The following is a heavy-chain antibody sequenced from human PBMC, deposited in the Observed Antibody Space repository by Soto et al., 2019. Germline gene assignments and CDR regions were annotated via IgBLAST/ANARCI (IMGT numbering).Heavy chain of an antibody. CDR1: GFTFGHSA. CDR2: ISGTGGAA. D-gene: IGHD3-10*01. V-gene: IGHV3-23*01. Sequence: PGGSLTPSCAASGFTFGHSAMSWVRQPPGKGLEWVAAISGTGGAAYYADSVKGRFTISRDNSRNTLFLQMNSLRVDDTAIYHCAKPEEVVRGFDFWGLGTLVTVSS. J-gene: IGHJ4*02. CDR3: AKPEEVVRGFDF.